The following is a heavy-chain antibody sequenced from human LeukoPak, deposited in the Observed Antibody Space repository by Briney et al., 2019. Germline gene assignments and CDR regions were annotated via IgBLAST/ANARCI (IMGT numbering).Heavy chain of an antibody. CDR3: ARGPSGYDYVWGSYRYANPVFDY. D-gene: IGHD3-16*02. CDR2: ISSSSYI. J-gene: IGHJ4*02. CDR1: GFTFSSYS. Sequence: GGSLRLSCAASGFTFSSYSMNWVRQAPGKGLEWVSSISSSSYIYYADSVKGRFTISRDNAKNSLYLQMNSLRAEDTAVYYCARGPSGYDYVWGSYRYANPVFDYWGQGTLVTVSS. V-gene: IGHV3-21*01.